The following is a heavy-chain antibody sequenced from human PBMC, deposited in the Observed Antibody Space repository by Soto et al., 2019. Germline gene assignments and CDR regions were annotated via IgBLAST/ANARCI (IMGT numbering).Heavy chain of an antibody. V-gene: IGHV3-23*01. CDR3: AKAGRLVINWFDP. CDR1: GFTFSNYA. D-gene: IGHD2-21*01. CDR2: ITGSGGGT. Sequence: LRLSCAASGFTFSNYAMTWVRQAPGRGLEWVSSITGSGGGTYYADSVKGRFTISRDNSKDTLFLQMNSLRAEDTAVYYCAKAGRLVINWFDPWGQGTLVTVSS. J-gene: IGHJ5*02.